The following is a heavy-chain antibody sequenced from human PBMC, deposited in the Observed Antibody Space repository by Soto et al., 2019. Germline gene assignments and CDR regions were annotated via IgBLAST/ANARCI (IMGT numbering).Heavy chain of an antibody. CDR3: ANCVTQNSKGVCYSGESGESFDY. V-gene: IGHV3-23*01. CDR1: GSTFSSYA. J-gene: IGHJ4*02. CDR2: ISGSGGST. D-gene: IGHD2-8*01. Sequence: PGGSLRRSCAASGSTFSSYAMSWVRQAPGKVLEWVSAISGSGGSTYYADSVKGRFTISRDNSKNTLYLQMNSLRAEDTAVYYCANCVTQNSKGVCYSGESGESFDYWGQGTLVTVSS.